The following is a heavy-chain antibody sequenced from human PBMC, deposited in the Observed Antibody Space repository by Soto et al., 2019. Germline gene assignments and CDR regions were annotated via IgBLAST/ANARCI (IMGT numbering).Heavy chain of an antibody. V-gene: IGHV3-30-3*01. D-gene: IGHD4-17*01. CDR2: ISYDGSNK. CDR3: ARAVIKYYGDYPGMAGWFDP. J-gene: IGHJ5*02. CDR1: GFTFSSYA. Sequence: QVQLVESGGGVVQPGRSLRLSCAASGFTFSSYAMHWVRQAPGKGLEWVAVISYDGSNKYYADSVKGRFTISRDNSKNTLYLQMNSLRAEDTAVYYCARAVIKYYGDYPGMAGWFDPWGQGTLVTVSS.